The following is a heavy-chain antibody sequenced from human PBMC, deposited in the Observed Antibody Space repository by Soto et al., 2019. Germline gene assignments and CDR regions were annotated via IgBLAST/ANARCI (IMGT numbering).Heavy chain of an antibody. Sequence: QVQLVESGGGVVQPGRSLRLSCAASGFTFSSYGMHWVRQAPGKGLEWVAFIWHDGGNKFYAESVKGRFTISRDNSKSTLYLQLNSLRAEDTAVYFCARLTYPSDTTGYYYERVSGWIDSWGQGTLVTVSS. CDR2: IWHDGGNK. V-gene: IGHV3-33*01. CDR1: GFTFSSYG. D-gene: IGHD3-22*01. J-gene: IGHJ5*01. CDR3: ARLTYPSDTTGYYYERVSGWIDS.